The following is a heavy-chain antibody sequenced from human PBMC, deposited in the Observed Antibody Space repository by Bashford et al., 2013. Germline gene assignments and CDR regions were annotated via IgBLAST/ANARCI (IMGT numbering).Heavy chain of an antibody. J-gene: IGHJ5*02. CDR2: FDPEDGET. CDR1: GYTLTELS. CDR3: ATAGAIAAAGTAWFDP. Sequence: ASVKVSCKVSGYTLTELSMHWVRQAPGKGLEWMGGFDPEDGETIYAQKFQGRVTMTEDTSTDTAYMELSSLRSEDTAVYYCATAGAIAAAGTAWFDPWGQGTLVTVSS. D-gene: IGHD6-13*01. V-gene: IGHV1-24*01.